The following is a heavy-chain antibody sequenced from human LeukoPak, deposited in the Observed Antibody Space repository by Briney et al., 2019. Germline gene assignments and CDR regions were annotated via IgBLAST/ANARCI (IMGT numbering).Heavy chain of an antibody. J-gene: IGHJ5*02. CDR1: GGSFSGYY. Sequence: SETLSLTCAVYGGSFSGYYWSWIRQPPGKGLEWIGEINHSGSTNYNPSLKSRVTISVDTSKNQLSLKLNSVTAADTAVYYCASQGYYDSSPFDPWGQGILVTVSS. V-gene: IGHV4-34*01. D-gene: IGHD3-22*01. CDR2: INHSGST. CDR3: ASQGYYDSSPFDP.